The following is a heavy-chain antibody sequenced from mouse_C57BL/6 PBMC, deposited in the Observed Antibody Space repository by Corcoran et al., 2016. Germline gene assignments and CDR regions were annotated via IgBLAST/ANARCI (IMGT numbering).Heavy chain of an antibody. CDR1: GYTFTDYY. CDR3: APIYYGNYEGGMDY. J-gene: IGHJ4*01. Sequence: EVQLQQSGPELVKPGASVKISCKASGYTFTDYYMNWVKQSHGKSLEWIGDINPNNGGTSYNQKFKGKATLTVDKSSSTAYMELRSLTSEDSAVYYCAPIYYGNYEGGMDYWGQGTSVTVSS. CDR2: INPNNGGT. V-gene: IGHV1-26*01. D-gene: IGHD2-1*01.